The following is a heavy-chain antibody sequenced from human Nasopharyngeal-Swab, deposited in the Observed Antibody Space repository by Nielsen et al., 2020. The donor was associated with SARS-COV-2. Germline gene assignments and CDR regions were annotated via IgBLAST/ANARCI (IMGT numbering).Heavy chain of an antibody. CDR3: ARVRGPGFYYYYMDV. D-gene: IGHD2-15*01. Sequence: WIRQPPGKGLEWIGYIYYSGSTYYNLSLKSRVTISVDTSKNQFSLKLSSVTAADTAVYYCARVRGPGFYYYYMDVWGKGTTVTVSS. J-gene: IGHJ6*03. V-gene: IGHV4-30-4*01. CDR2: IYYSGST.